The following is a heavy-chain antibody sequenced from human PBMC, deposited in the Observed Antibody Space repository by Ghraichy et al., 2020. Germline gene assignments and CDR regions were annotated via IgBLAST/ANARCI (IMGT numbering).Heavy chain of an antibody. CDR1: GFTFSSYG. D-gene: IGHD3-22*01. CDR2: ISYDGSNK. CDR3: AKGNYCDMWVAFAI. V-gene: IGHV3-30*18. Sequence: GGSLRLSCAASGFTFSSYGMHWVRQAPGKGLEWVSVISYDGSNKYYADSVKGRFTISRDNSKNTLYLQMNSLRAEDTAVYYCAKGNYCDMWVAFAICGQGRLVTVSS. J-gene: IGHJ3*02.